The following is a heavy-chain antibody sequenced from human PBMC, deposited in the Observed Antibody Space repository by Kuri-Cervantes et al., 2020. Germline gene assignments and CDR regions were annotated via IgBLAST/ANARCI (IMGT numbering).Heavy chain of an antibody. CDR3: ARERDYGDSGGMFDY. D-gene: IGHD4-17*01. CDR2: IYTTGST. CDR1: GGSINSDTYY. V-gene: IGHV4-61*02. J-gene: IGHJ4*02. Sequence: SETLSLTCTVSGGSINSDTYYWNWIRQPAGKELEWIGRIYTTGSTNYNPSLKSRVTISVDTSKNQFSLKLSSVTAADTAVYYCARERDYGDSGGMFDYWGQGTLVTVSS.